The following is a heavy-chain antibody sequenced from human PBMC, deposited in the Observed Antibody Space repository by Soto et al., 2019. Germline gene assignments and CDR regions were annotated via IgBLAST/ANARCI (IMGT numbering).Heavy chain of an antibody. CDR2: IYYSGST. J-gene: IGHJ4*02. Sequence: SETLSLTCTVSGGSISSSSYYWGWIRQPPGKGLEWIGSIYYSGSTYYNPSLKSRVTISVDTSKNQFSLKLSSVTAADTAVYYCARRQHISSDWTEYDYWGQGTLVTVSS. CDR3: ARRQHISSDWTEYDY. D-gene: IGHD6-19*01. V-gene: IGHV4-39*01. CDR1: GGSISSSSYY.